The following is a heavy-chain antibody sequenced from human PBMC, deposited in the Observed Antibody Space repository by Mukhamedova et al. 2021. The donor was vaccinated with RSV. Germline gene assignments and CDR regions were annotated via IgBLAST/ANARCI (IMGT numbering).Heavy chain of an antibody. CDR3: AKEAKFGYWCIDL. J-gene: IGHJ2*01. Sequence: VAVIRYDGGSKYYADSVKGRFTISRDNSKNTLDLQMDSLRPEDTAVYYCAKEAKFGYWCIDLWGRGILATVSS. CDR2: IRYDGGSK. V-gene: IGHV3-30*18. D-gene: IGHD3-10*01.